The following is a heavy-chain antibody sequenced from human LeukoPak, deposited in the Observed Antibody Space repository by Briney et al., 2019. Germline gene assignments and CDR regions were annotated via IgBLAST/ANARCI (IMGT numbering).Heavy chain of an antibody. Sequence: PSETLSLTCTVSGGSISSYYWSCIRQPAGKGLEWIGRIYTSGSTNYNPSLKSRVTMSVDTSKNQFSLKLSSVTAADTAVYYCARDQVYDHYYYMDVWGKGTTVTISS. CDR2: IYTSGST. D-gene: IGHD5/OR15-5a*01. V-gene: IGHV4-4*07. CDR1: GGSISSYY. CDR3: ARDQVYDHYYYMDV. J-gene: IGHJ6*03.